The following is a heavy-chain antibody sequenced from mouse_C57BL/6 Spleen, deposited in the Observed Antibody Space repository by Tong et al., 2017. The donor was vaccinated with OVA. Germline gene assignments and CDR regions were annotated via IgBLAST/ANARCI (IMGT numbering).Heavy chain of an antibody. D-gene: IGHD2-1*01. CDR2: ISSGGSYT. CDR1: RFTFSSYG. Sequence: EVQLQESGGDLVKPGGSLKLSCAASRFTFSSYGMSWVRQTPDKRLEWVATISSGGSYTYYPDSVKGRFTISRDNAKNTLYLQMSSLKSEDTAMYYCARHPYGNYWYFDVWGAGTTVTVSS. V-gene: IGHV5-6*01. J-gene: IGHJ1*01. CDR3: ARHPYGNYWYFDV.